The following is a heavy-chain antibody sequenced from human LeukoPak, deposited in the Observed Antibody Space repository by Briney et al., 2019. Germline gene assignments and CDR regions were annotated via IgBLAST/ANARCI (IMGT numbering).Heavy chain of an antibody. CDR3: AGKKLTGDYYFDY. Sequence: PGGSLRLSCAASGFTFSDYYMSWIRQAPGKGLEWVSYISSSGSTIYYADSVKGRFTISRDNAKNSLYLQMNSLRAEDTAVYYCAGKKLTGDYYFDYWGQGTLVTVSS. D-gene: IGHD7-27*01. CDR1: GFTFSDYY. J-gene: IGHJ4*02. V-gene: IGHV3-11*04. CDR2: ISSSGSTI.